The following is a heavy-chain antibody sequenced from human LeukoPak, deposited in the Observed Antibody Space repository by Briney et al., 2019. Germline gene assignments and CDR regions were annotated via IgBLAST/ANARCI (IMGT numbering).Heavy chain of an antibody. CDR1: GFTFSTYA. J-gene: IGHJ4*02. Sequence: GGSLRLSCAASGFTFSTYAMSWVRQAPGKGLEWVSSIGAGGGGGITVYADSVKGRFAISRDNSKNTLFLQMNNLRAEDTAVYYCAIDPYSSGWRGGDYFDYWGQGTLVTVSS. CDR3: AIDPYSSGWRGGDYFDY. D-gene: IGHD6-19*01. CDR2: IGAGGGGGIT. V-gene: IGHV3-23*01.